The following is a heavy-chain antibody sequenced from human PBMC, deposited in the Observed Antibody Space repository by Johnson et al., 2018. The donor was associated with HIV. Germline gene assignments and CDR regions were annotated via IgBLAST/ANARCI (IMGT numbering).Heavy chain of an antibody. J-gene: IGHJ3*02. Sequence: VQLVESGGGVVQPGRSLRLSCAASGFTFSSYGMHWVRQAPGKGLEYVSSISDHGGNTYYATSVKGRFTISRDNSKNTLYLQMNSRGAEDTAVYYCARATQWLGAFDIWGQGTMVTVSS. CDR2: ISDHGGNT. CDR3: ARATQWLGAFDI. CDR1: GFTFSSYG. V-gene: IGHV3-64*01. D-gene: IGHD6-19*01.